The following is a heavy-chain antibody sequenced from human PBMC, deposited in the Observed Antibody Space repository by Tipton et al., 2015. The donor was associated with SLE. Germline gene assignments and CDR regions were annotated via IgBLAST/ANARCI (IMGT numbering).Heavy chain of an antibody. J-gene: IGHJ4*02. D-gene: IGHD4-17*01. CDR3: AKLIGDYGPLDY. Sequence: SLRFSCAASGFTFSSYAMSWVRQAPGKGLEWVSAISGSGGSTYYADSVKGRFTISRDNSKNTLYLQMNSLRAEDTAVYYCAKLIGDYGPLDYWGQGTLVTVSS. CDR2: ISGSGGST. V-gene: IGHV3-23*01. CDR1: GFTFSSYA.